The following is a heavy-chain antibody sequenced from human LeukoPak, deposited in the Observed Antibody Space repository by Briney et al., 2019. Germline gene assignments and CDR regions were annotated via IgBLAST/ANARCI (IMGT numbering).Heavy chain of an antibody. J-gene: IGHJ4*02. D-gene: IGHD7-27*01. CDR3: ARLANWGFGGDY. CDR2: INHSGST. V-gene: IGHV4-34*01. CDR1: GGSFSGHY. Sequence: SETLSLTCAVYGGSFSGHYWSWIRQPPGKGLEWIGEINHSGSTNYNPSLKSRVTISVDTSKNQFSLKLSSVTAADTAVYYCARLANWGFGGDYWGQGTLVTVSS.